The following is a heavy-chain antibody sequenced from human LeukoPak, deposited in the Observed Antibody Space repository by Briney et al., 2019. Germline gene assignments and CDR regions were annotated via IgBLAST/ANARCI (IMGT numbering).Heavy chain of an antibody. V-gene: IGHV3-7*04. D-gene: IGHD6-19*01. Sequence: PGGSLRLSCAVSGFIFSSYRMSWVRQAPGKGLEWVANINQDGSEKYYLDSVKGRFTISRDNTKTSLYLQMNSLRAEDTAVYYCARDYSGWYYYWGQGTLVTVSS. J-gene: IGHJ4*02. CDR3: ARDYSGWYYY. CDR1: GFIFSSYR. CDR2: INQDGSEK.